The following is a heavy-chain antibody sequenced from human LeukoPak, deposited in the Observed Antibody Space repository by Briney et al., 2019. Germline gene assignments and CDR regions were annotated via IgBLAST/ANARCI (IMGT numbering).Heavy chain of an antibody. CDR3: AREDCGGECCLFDL. J-gene: IGHJ4*02. CDR1: GFTFSSYS. D-gene: IGHD2-21*01. CDR2: ITSGSSYI. Sequence: GGSLRLSCAASGFTFSSYSMNWVRQAPGKGLEWVSSITSGSSYIYYADSVKGRFTISRDNAKSSLFLQMNSLIADDTAVYYCAREDCGGECCLFDLWGQGTLVTVS. V-gene: IGHV3-21*01.